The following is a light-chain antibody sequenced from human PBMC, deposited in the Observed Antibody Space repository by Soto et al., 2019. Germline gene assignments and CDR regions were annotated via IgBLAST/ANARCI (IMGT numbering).Light chain of an antibody. V-gene: IGKV3-11*01. CDR1: QSVGSY. CDR2: DAS. CDR3: QQRSDWPS. J-gene: IGKJ2*01. Sequence: EVVLTQSPDTLTLSPGERATLSCWASQSVGSYLAWYQQKLGQAPRLLIFDASNRATGIPARFSGSGSGTDFTLTISSLEPEDFAVYYCQQRSDWPSFGQGTKLEIK.